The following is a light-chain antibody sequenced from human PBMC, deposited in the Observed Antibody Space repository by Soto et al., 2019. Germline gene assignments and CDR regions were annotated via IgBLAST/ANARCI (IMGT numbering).Light chain of an antibody. CDR2: GAS. CDR3: QQYNNWPL. Sequence: EIVMTQSPATLSVSPGERATLSCRASQSVSSNLAWYQQKPGQAPRLLIYGASTRATGIPARFSGSGSGTEFTLTISSLQSEDFAVYYCQQYNNWPLFGPGTKEDFK. V-gene: IGKV3-15*01. CDR1: QSVSSN. J-gene: IGKJ3*01.